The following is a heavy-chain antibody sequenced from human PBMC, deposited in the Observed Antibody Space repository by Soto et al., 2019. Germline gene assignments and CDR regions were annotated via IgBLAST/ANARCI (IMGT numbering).Heavy chain of an antibody. Sequence: TGGSLRLSCAASGFVFRGYGMSWVRQAPGKGLEWVAVIWYDGSYKYYADSVKGRFTISRDNSRTTLYLQMNSLRAEDTAVYYCAKDEGRYTYGLRDCWGQGTLVTVSS. J-gene: IGHJ4*02. CDR3: AKDEGRYTYGLRDC. CDR2: IWYDGSYK. D-gene: IGHD5-18*01. CDR1: GFVFRGYG. V-gene: IGHV3-33*06.